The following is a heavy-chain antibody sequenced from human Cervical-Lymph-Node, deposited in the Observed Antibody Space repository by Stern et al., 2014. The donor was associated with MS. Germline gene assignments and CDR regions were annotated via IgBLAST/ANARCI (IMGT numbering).Heavy chain of an antibody. J-gene: IGHJ3*02. Sequence: DQLVESGPGLVKPSQTLSLTCTVSGGSISSGSYYWSWIRQPAGKGLEWIGRIYTSGSTNYNPSLKSRVTISVDTSKNQFSLKLSSVTAADTAVYYCARGGYSYGDDAFDIWGQGTMVTVSS. CDR2: IYTSGST. CDR3: ARGGYSYGDDAFDI. D-gene: IGHD5-18*01. V-gene: IGHV4-61*02. CDR1: GGSISSGSYY.